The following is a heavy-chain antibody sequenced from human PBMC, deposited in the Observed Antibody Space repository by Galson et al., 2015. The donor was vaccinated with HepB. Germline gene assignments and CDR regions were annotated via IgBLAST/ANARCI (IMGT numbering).Heavy chain of an antibody. Sequence: SLRLSCAASGFTFSSYSMNWVRQAPGKGLEWVSSISSSSSYIYYADSVKGRFTISRDNAKNSLYLQMNSLRAEDTAVYYCARDHVSVACSSTSCPMDVWGKGTTVTVSS. CDR1: GFTFSSYS. V-gene: IGHV3-21*01. D-gene: IGHD2-2*01. J-gene: IGHJ6*03. CDR3: ARDHVSVACSSTSCPMDV. CDR2: ISSSSSYI.